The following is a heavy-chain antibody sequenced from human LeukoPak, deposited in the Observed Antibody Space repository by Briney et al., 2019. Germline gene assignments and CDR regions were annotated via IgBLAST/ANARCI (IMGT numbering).Heavy chain of an antibody. D-gene: IGHD3-10*01. V-gene: IGHV3-30*04. CDR2: ISYDGSNK. J-gene: IGHJ5*02. CDR3: ARDSQVLLWFGELLS. CDR1: GFTFGSYA. Sequence: GGSLRLSCAASGFTFGSYAMHWVRQAPGKGLEWVAVISYDGSNKYYADSVKGRFTISRDNSKNTLYLQMNSLRAEDTAVYYCARDSQVLLWFGELLSWGQGTLVTVSS.